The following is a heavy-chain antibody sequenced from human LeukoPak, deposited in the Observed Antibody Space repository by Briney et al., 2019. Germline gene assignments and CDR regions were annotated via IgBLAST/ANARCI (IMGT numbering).Heavy chain of an antibody. D-gene: IGHD6-19*01. J-gene: IGHJ4*02. CDR2: MSGTSYST. Sequence: PGGSRRLSCAASGFTFNNYAMSWVRQAPGKGLEWVSTMSGTSYSTFYADSVKGRFTISRDNAKNSLYLQMNSLRAEDTAVYYCAREQAVAGSDYWGQGTLVTVSS. CDR3: AREQAVAGSDY. CDR1: GFTFNNYA. V-gene: IGHV3-23*01.